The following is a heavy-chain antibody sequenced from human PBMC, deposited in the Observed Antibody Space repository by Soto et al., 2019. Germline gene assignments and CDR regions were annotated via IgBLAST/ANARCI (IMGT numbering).Heavy chain of an antibody. CDR2: IYYSGST. CDR1: GGSISSYY. D-gene: IGHD3-16*01. J-gene: IGHJ4*02. Sequence: PSETLSLTCTVSGGSISSYYWSWIRQPPGKGLEWIGYIYYSGSTYYNPSLKSRVTISVDTSKNQFSLKLSSVTAADTAVYYCARRWGDYFDYWGQGTLVTVSS. CDR3: ARRWGDYFDY. V-gene: IGHV4-59*08.